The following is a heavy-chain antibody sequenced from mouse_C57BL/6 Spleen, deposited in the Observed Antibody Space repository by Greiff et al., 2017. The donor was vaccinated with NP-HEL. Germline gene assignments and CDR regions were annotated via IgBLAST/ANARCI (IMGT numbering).Heavy chain of an antibody. CDR1: GYTFTDYY. D-gene: IGHD1-1*01. J-gene: IGHJ3*01. V-gene: IGHV1-19*01. CDR2: INPYNGGT. CDR3: ARSGYYGSSYVAY. Sequence: EVQLQESGPVLVKPGASVKMSCKASGYTFTDYYMNWVKQSHGKSLEWIGVINPYNGGTSYNQKFKGKATLTVDKSSSTAYMELNSLTSEDSAVYYCARSGYYGSSYVAYWGQGTLVTVSA.